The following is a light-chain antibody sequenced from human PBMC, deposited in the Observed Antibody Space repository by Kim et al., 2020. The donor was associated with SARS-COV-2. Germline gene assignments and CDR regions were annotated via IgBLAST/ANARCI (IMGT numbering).Light chain of an antibody. Sequence: VTIPCPSSRSTTATNYVLWFPHPPGSAPPTVIYDDSQRPSGVPDRFSGAIDSSSNSASLTISGLKTEDEADYYCQSFDISNQGRVFGGGTQLTVL. V-gene: IGLV6-57*02. CDR2: DDS. CDR1: RSTTATNY. CDR3: QSFDISNQGRV. J-gene: IGLJ3*02.